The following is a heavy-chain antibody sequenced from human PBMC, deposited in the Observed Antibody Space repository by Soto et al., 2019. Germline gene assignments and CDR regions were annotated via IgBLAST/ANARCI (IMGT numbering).Heavy chain of an antibody. CDR3: ARYRSLDP. J-gene: IGHJ5*02. Sequence: EVQLVESGGGLVQPGGSLRLSCADSGFILRNYWMSGGRQAPGMGLQWVASIKEDGSEKYYVDPVKGRFTISRENAKNSLYLQMNSLRAEDTAVYYCARYRSLDPWGQGILVTVSS. CDR2: IKEDGSEK. D-gene: IGHD3-16*02. CDR1: GFILRNYW. V-gene: IGHV3-7*03.